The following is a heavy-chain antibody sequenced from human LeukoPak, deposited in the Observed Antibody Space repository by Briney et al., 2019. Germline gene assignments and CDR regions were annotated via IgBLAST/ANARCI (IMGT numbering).Heavy chain of an antibody. CDR3: ARGGLRFVDY. CDR2: IYSGGST. CDR1: GFTVSSNY. V-gene: IGHV3-53*01. D-gene: IGHD5-12*01. J-gene: IGHJ4*02. Sequence: PGGSLRLSCAASGFTVSSNYVRWVRQAAGKGLEWVSVIYSGGSTYYADSVKGRFTISRDNSKNTLYLQMNSLRAEDTAVYYCARGGLRFVDYWGQGTLVTVSS.